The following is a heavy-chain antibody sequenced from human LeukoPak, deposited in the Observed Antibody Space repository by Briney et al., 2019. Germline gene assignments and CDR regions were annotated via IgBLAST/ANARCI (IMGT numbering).Heavy chain of an antibody. V-gene: IGHV1-18*01. J-gene: IGHJ3*02. CDR3: VRDLRGYSGYDPRSAFDI. CDR2: ISAYNGNT. CDR1: GYTFTSYG. D-gene: IGHD5-12*01. Sequence: GASVKVSCKASGYTFTSYGISWVRQAPGQGLEWMGWISAYNGNTNYAQKLQGRVTMTTDTSTSTAYMELRSLRSDDTAVYYCVRDLRGYSGYDPRSAFDIWGQGTMVTVSS.